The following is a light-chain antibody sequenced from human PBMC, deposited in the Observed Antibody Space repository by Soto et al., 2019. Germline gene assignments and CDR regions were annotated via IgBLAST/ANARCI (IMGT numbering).Light chain of an antibody. V-gene: IGKV1-39*01. CDR2: AAS. CDR1: QSIGTF. CDR3: QQSYSTAIT. Sequence: DIQITQSPSSVSSSVLERLTITCGASQSIGTFLKWYQQKPGKAPKLLMFAASILRGGVPSRFSGSGSGTTFTLTISSLQPEDFGTYYCQQSYSTAITFGQGTRLEIK. J-gene: IGKJ5*01.